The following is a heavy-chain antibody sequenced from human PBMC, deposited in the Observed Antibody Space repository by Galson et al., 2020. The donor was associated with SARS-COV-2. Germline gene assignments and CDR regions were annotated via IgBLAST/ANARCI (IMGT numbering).Heavy chain of an antibody. CDR1: GFTFSSSA. CDR3: ARETDDYTSSWYDY. CDR2: ISYDGTKR. Sequence: QLGESLKISCRASGFTFSSSAMHWVRQAPGKGLEWVAIISYDGTKRYNLDSVKGRFTISRDNSKNTLYLQMDSLTTEDTAVYYCARETDDYTSSWYDYWGQGTLVTGSS. V-gene: IGHV3-30*04. J-gene: IGHJ4*02. D-gene: IGHD6-13*01.